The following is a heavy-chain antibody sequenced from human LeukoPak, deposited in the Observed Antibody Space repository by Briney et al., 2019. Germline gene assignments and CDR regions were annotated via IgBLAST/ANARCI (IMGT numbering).Heavy chain of an antibody. Sequence: GGSLRLSCAASGFTFSGSAMYWVRQASGKGLEWVGRIRSKANSYATAYAASVKGRFTISRDDSKNTAYLQMNSLRAEDTAVYYCARDSRTYYDFWSGPTDHDYWGQGTLVAVSS. D-gene: IGHD3-3*01. CDR1: GFTFSGSA. CDR3: ARDSRTYYDFWSGPTDHDY. CDR2: IRSKANSYAT. J-gene: IGHJ4*02. V-gene: IGHV3-73*01.